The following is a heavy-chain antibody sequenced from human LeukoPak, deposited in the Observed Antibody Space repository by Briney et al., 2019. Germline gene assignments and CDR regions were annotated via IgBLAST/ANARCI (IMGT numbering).Heavy chain of an antibody. J-gene: IGHJ4*02. CDR3: ARGSSHDYGDDFDY. CDR2: MNPNSGNT. CDR1: GYTFTSYD. Sequence: ASVKVSCKASGYTFTSYDINWVRQATGQGLEWMGWMNPNSGNTGYAQEFQGRVTITRNTSISTAYMELSSLRSEDTAVYYCARGSSHDYGDDFDYWGQGTLVTVSS. V-gene: IGHV1-8*03. D-gene: IGHD4-17*01.